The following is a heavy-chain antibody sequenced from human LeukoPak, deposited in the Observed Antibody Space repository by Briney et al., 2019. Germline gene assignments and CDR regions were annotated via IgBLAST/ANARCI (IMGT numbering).Heavy chain of an antibody. CDR1: GYTFTSYA. J-gene: IGHJ6*02. CDR2: INTNTGNP. V-gene: IGHV7-4-1*02. Sequence: ASVKVSCKASGYTFTSYAMNWVRQAPGQGLEWMGWINTNTGNPTYAQGFTGRFVFSLDTSVSTAYLQISSLKAEDTAVYYCARVSGWYGDYYYYGMDVWGQGTTVTVSS. D-gene: IGHD6-19*01. CDR3: ARVSGWYGDYYYYGMDV.